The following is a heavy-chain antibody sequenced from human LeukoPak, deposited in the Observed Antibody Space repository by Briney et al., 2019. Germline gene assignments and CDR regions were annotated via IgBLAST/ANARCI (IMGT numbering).Heavy chain of an antibody. V-gene: IGHV3-9*01. Sequence: SGPSLRLSCAASGFTFDDYATHWVRQAPGKGLEGVSGISWNSGSIGYADSVKGRFTISRDNAKNSLYLQMNSLRAEDTALYYCAKAYRDCSSTSCQYDPYSYYGMDVWGQGTTVTVSS. CDR2: ISWNSGSI. D-gene: IGHD2-2*01. CDR3: AKAYRDCSSTSCQYDPYSYYGMDV. J-gene: IGHJ6*02. CDR1: GFTFDDYA.